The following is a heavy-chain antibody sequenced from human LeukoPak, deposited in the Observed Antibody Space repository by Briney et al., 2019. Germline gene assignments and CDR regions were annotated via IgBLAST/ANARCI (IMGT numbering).Heavy chain of an antibody. CDR3: ARDRGYTYGHPLDY. CDR2: TSYDGSNK. Sequence: GGSLRLSCAASGFTFSSYGMHWVRQAPGKGLEWVAVTSYDGSNKYYADSVKGRFTISRDNTKNTLYLQMNSLRADDTAVYYCARDRGYTYGHPLDYWGQGTLVTVSS. D-gene: IGHD5-18*01. CDR1: GFTFSSYG. V-gene: IGHV3-30*03. J-gene: IGHJ4*02.